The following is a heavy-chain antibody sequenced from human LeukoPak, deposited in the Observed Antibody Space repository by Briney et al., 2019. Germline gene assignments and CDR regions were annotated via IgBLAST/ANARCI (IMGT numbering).Heavy chain of an antibody. J-gene: IGHJ3*02. D-gene: IGHD2-2*01. Sequence: ASVKVSCRASGYTFTSYGISWVRQAPGQGLEWMGWISAYNGNTNYAQKLQGRVTMTTDTSTSTAYMELRSLRSDDTAVYYCARDKPVFVVVPAATMDAFDIWGQGTMVTVSS. CDR3: ARDKPVFVVVPAATMDAFDI. CDR1: GYTFTSYG. V-gene: IGHV1-18*01. CDR2: ISAYNGNT.